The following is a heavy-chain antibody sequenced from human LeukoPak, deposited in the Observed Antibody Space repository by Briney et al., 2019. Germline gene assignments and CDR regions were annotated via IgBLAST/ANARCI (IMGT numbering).Heavy chain of an antibody. Sequence: ASVKVSCKASGYTLTGYYMHRVRQAPGQGLEWTGWINPNSGGTNYAQKFQGRVTMTRDTSISTAYMELSRLRSDDTAVYYCAWDSSGYYYFDYWGQGTLVTVSS. CDR1: GYTLTGYY. CDR2: INPNSGGT. CDR3: AWDSSGYYYFDY. V-gene: IGHV1-2*02. J-gene: IGHJ4*02. D-gene: IGHD3-22*01.